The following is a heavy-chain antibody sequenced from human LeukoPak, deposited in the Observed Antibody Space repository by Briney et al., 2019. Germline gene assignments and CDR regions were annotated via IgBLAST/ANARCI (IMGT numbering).Heavy chain of an antibody. V-gene: IGHV3-23*01. J-gene: IGHJ6*03. Sequence: GSLRLSCAASGFTFSSYAMSWVRQAPGKGLEWVSAISGSGGSTYYADSVKGRFTISRDNSKNTLYLQMNSLRAEDTAVYYCAKHVGDYYYYYYMDVWGKGTTVTVSS. D-gene: IGHD3-10*02. CDR3: AKHVGDYYYYYYMDV. CDR2: ISGSGGST. CDR1: GFTFSSYA.